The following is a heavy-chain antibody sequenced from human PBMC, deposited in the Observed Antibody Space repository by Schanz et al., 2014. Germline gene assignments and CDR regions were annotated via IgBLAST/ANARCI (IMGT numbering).Heavy chain of an antibody. V-gene: IGHV3-7*01. CDR1: GFSFNNYW. Sequence: EVQLVESGGGLVQPPPPLRLSCAASGFSFNNYWMTWFRQAPGKGLEWVANIIHDGSEKFYVDSVKGRFTISRDNAKNALYLQMDALRAEDTAVYYCARDLRNSRPSYYDHWGQGTLVTVSA. D-gene: IGHD6-13*01. CDR2: IIHDGSEK. J-gene: IGHJ4*02. CDR3: ARDLRNSRPSYYDH.